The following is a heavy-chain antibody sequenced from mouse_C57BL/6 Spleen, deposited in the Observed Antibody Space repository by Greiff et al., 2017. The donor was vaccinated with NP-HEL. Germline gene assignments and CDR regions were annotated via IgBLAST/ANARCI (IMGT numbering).Heavy chain of an antibody. Sequence: EVMLVESGEGLVKPGGSLKLSCAASGFTFSSYAMSWVRQTPEKRLEWVAYISRGGGYIYYADTVKGRFTISRDNARNTLYLQMSSLKSEDTAMYYCTRDEGSIVTTRGFAYWGQGTLVTVSA. D-gene: IGHD2-5*01. CDR1: GFTFSSYA. CDR3: TRDEGSIVTTRGFAY. V-gene: IGHV5-9-1*02. J-gene: IGHJ3*01. CDR2: ISRGGGYI.